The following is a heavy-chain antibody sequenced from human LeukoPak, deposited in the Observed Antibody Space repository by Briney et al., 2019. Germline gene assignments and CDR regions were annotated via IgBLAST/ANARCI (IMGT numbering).Heavy chain of an antibody. CDR1: GFTFSSYE. D-gene: IGHD1-1*01. Sequence: PGGSLRLSCAASGFTFSSYEMNWVRQAPGKGLEWVSYISSSGSTIYYADSVKGRFTISRGNAKNSLYLQMNSLRAEDTAVYYCARLWVERRGGDWFDPWGQGTLVTVSS. V-gene: IGHV3-48*03. CDR3: ARLWVERRGGDWFDP. CDR2: ISSSGSTI. J-gene: IGHJ5*02.